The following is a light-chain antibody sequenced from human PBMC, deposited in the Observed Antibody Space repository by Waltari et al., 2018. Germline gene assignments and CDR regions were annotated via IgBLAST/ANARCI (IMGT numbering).Light chain of an antibody. Sequence: QSALTQPASVSGSPGQSITISCTRSSSDLGGYSFVSWYQQHPGKAPNLMIYDVSHPPSGVSNRFSGSKSGNTASLTISGLQPEDEADYYCSSYTSIIPPFLFGTGTKVTVL. CDR1: SSDLGGYSF. CDR2: DVS. J-gene: IGLJ1*01. CDR3: SSYTSIIPPFL. V-gene: IGLV2-14*01.